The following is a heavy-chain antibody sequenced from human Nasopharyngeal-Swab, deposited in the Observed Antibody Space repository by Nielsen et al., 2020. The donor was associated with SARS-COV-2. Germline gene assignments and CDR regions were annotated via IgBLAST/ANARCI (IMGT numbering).Heavy chain of an antibody. CDR3: ARGKDFGEYYFDY. CDR1: GGSISSADYS. CDR2: IYHSGST. D-gene: IGHD3-10*01. V-gene: IGHV4-30-2*06. Sequence: SETLSLTCVVSGGSISSADYSWNWIRQSPGRGLEWIGDIYHSGSTSYNPSLKSRVTISVDRSKSHFSLKMTFVTAADTAVYFCARGKDFGEYYFDYWGQGTLVTVSS. J-gene: IGHJ4*02.